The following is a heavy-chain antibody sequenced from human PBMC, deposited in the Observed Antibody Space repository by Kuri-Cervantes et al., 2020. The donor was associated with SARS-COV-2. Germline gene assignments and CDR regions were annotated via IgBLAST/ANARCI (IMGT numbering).Heavy chain of an antibody. CDR3: ATPILQLWFGEARPDY. D-gene: IGHD3-10*01. J-gene: IGHJ4*02. V-gene: IGHV3-48*01. Sequence: GESLKISCAASGFTFSSYGMHWVRQAPGKGLEWVSYISSSSSTIYYADSVKGRFTISRDNSKNTLYLQMNSLRAEDTAVYYCATPILQLWFGEARPDYWGQGTLVTVSS. CDR2: ISSSSSTI. CDR1: GFTFSSYG.